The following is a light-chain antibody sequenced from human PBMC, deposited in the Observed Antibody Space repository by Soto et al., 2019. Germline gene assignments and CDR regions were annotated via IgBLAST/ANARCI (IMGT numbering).Light chain of an antibody. V-gene: IGLV2-14*01. CDR1: ISDVGGYNY. Sequence: QSALTQPASVSGSPGQSITISCTGTISDVGGYNYVSWYQQHPGKAPKLMIYDVNNRPSGVSNRFSGSKSGNTASLTISGLQAEDEADYYCSSYTGSSTYVVFGGGTKLTVL. CDR2: DVN. CDR3: SSYTGSSTYVV. J-gene: IGLJ2*01.